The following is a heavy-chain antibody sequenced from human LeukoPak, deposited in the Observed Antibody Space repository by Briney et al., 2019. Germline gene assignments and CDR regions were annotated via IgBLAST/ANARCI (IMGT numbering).Heavy chain of an antibody. D-gene: IGHD3-9*01. CDR3: ARSIGLTGGGVDV. J-gene: IGHJ6*02. CDR1: GFTFSDYN. V-gene: IGHV3-11*01. Sequence: PGGSLRLSCTASGFTFSDYNMNWVRQAPGKGLEWVSYITNGGSTIHHADSVKGRFTISRDNAKKTLYLQMNSLRAEDTAVYYCARSIGLTGGGVDVWGQGTTVTVSS. CDR2: ITNGGSTI.